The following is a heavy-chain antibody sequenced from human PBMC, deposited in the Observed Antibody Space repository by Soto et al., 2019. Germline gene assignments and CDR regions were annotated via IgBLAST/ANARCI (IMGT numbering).Heavy chain of an antibody. CDR3: AKDYEGVFDS. J-gene: IGHJ4*02. CDR1: GGSFSGYY. Sequence: PSETLSLTCAVYGGSFSGYYWSWIRQPPGKGLERIGEINHSGSTNYNPSLKSRVTISVDNSKNTLYLQMDSLRIEDTAIYYCAKDYEGVFDSWGQGTLVTVSS. D-gene: IGHD3-3*01. V-gene: IGHV4-34*01. CDR2: INHSGST.